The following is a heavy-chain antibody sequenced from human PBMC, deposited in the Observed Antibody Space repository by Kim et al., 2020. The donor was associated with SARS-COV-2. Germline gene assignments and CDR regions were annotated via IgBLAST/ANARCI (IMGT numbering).Heavy chain of an antibody. V-gene: IGHV1-24*01. CDR3: AVYNWNTEGAFDI. CDR2: FDPEDGET. D-gene: IGHD1-20*01. Sequence: ASVKVSCKVSGYTLTELSMHWVRQAPGKGLEWMGGFDPEDGETIYAQKFQGRVTMTEDTSTDTAYMELSSLRSEDTAVYYCAVYNWNTEGAFDIWGKGQWSPSLQ. J-gene: IGHJ3*02. CDR1: GYTLTELS.